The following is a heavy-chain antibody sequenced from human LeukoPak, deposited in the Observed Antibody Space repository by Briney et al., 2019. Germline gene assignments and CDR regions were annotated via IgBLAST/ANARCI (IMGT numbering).Heavy chain of an antibody. J-gene: IGHJ4*02. V-gene: IGHV3-23*01. D-gene: IGHD2-2*01. CDR3: AKDPGVVPAHYFDY. CDR1: GFTFSSYA. Sequence: PGGSLRLSCAASGFTFSSYAMNWFRQAPGKGLEWVSGTGSTGVSTFYADSVKGRFTVSRDNSKNTLSLQMNGLRAEDTAVYYCAKDPGVVPAHYFDYWGQGTLVTVSS. CDR2: TGSTGVST.